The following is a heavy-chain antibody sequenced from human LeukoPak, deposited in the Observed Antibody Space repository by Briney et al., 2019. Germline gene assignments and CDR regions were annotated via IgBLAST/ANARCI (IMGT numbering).Heavy chain of an antibody. CDR1: GGSISSSIYY. CDR2: IYYSGST. D-gene: IGHD6-19*01. J-gene: IGHJ3*02. CDR3: ARTQYSSDANAFDI. V-gene: IGHV4-39*07. Sequence: SETLSLTCTVSGGSISSSIYYWGWIRQPPGKGLEWIGSIYYSGSTYYNPSLKSRVTISVDTSKNQFSLKLSSVTAADTAVYYCARTQYSSDANAFDIWGQGTMVTVSS.